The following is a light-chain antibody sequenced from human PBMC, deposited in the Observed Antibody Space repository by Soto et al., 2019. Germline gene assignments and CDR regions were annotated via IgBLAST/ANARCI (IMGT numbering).Light chain of an antibody. Sequence: QSVLTQPASVSGSPGQSITISCTGSSNDIGAYKYVSWYQQYPGKAPKLIIFEVSNRPSGVSNRFSGSKSANTASLTIAGLQAEDEADYHCSSYTTGSTLYVFGGGTKVTVL. CDR3: SSYTTGSTLYV. CDR2: EVS. J-gene: IGLJ1*01. V-gene: IGLV2-14*01. CDR1: SNDIGAYKY.